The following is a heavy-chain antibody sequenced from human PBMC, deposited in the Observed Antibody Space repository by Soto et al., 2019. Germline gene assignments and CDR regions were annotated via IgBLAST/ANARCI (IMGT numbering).Heavy chain of an antibody. Sequence: EVQLVESGGGFVQPGRSLRLSCAASGFTFEDDGMHWVRQAPGKGLEWVSSISWNSGNVGYADSVRGRFTISRDNAKSSLYLQMNSLRAEDTALYYCAKGYGSGTYHNANFFDYWGQGTLVTVSS. CDR3: AKGYGSGTYHNANFFDY. D-gene: IGHD3-10*01. V-gene: IGHV3-9*01. CDR1: GFTFEDDG. CDR2: ISWNSGNV. J-gene: IGHJ4*02.